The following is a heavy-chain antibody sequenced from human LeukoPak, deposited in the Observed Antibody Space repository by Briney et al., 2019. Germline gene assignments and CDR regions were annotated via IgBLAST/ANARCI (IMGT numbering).Heavy chain of an antibody. CDR2: INHSGST. CDR3: ARVGSSSSWRV. Sequence: SETLSLTCAVYGGSFSGYYWSWIRQPPGKGLEWIGEINHSGSTNYNPSLKSRVTISVDTSKNQFSLKLSSVTAADTAVYYCARVGSSSSWRVWGKGTTVTVSS. D-gene: IGHD6-13*01. J-gene: IGHJ6*04. CDR1: GGSFSGYY. V-gene: IGHV4-34*01.